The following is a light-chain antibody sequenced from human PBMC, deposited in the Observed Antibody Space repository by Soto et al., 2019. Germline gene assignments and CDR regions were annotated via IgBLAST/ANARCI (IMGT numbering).Light chain of an antibody. CDR3: QQYENWPPWT. Sequence: EIVLTQSPGTLSVSPGERATISCRASQSVGTNLAWYQQKRGQAPRLLVYGASSRATGIPARFSGRGSGTEFTLTFSSLQSEDFADYYCQQYENWPPWTFGQGTKVELK. J-gene: IGKJ1*01. V-gene: IGKV3-15*01. CDR2: GAS. CDR1: QSVGTN.